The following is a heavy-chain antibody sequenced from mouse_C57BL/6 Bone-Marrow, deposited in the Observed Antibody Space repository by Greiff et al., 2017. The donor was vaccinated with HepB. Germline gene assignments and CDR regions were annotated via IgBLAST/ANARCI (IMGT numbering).Heavy chain of an antibody. V-gene: IGHV1-26*01. CDR1: GYTFTDYY. J-gene: IGHJ3*01. Sequence: EVQLQQSGPELVKPGASVKISCKASGYTFTDYYMNWVKQSHGKSLEWIGDINPNNGGTSYNQKFKGKATLTVDKSSSTAYMELRSLTSEDSAVYYRARSRYDYDRAWFAYWGQGTLVTVSA. D-gene: IGHD2-4*01. CDR2: INPNNGGT. CDR3: ARSRYDYDRAWFAY.